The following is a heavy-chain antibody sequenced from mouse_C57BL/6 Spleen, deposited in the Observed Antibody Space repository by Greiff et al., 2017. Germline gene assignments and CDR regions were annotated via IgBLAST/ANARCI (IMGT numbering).Heavy chain of an antibody. CDR3: ASFTDVGGAMDY. CDR1: GYAFSSSW. V-gene: IGHV1-82*01. J-gene: IGHJ4*01. Sequence: QVQLQQSGPELVKPGASVKISCKASGYAFSSSWMNWVKQRPGKGLEWIGRIYPGDGDTNYNGKFKGKATLPADKSSSTAYMQLLSLPSEDSAVYFCASFTDVGGAMDYWGQGTSVTVSS. CDR2: IYPGDGDT.